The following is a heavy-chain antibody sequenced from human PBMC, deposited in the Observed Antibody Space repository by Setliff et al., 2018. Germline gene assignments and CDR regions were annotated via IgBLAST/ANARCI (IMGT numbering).Heavy chain of an antibody. Sequence: ASVKVSCKASGYTFTGYYMHWVRQAPGQGLEWMGWINPNSGGTNYAQKFQGRVTMTRDTSISTAYMELSGLRSEDTAVYYCARERVGRYYYYHMDVWGKGTTVTVSS. D-gene: IGHD1-26*01. CDR2: INPNSGGT. CDR3: ARERVGRYYYYHMDV. V-gene: IGHV1-2*02. J-gene: IGHJ6*03. CDR1: GYTFTGYY.